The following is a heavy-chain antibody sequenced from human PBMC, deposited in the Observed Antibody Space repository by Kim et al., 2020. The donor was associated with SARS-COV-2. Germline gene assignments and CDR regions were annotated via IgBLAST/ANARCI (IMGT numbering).Heavy chain of an antibody. CDR3: ARVKGSPDY. Sequence: GNTNYAQKRQGRVTMTTDTSTSTAYMELRSLRSDDTAVYYCARVKGSPDYWGQGTLVTVSS. J-gene: IGHJ4*02. CDR2: GNT. V-gene: IGHV1-18*01.